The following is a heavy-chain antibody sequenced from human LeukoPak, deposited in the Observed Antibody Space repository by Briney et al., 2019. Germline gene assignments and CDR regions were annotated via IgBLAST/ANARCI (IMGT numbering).Heavy chain of an antibody. V-gene: IGHV1-2*02. D-gene: IGHD3-3*01. CDR1: GYTFAGYY. Sequence: GASVKVSCKASGYTFAGYYMHWVRQAPGQGLEWMGWINPNSGGTNYAQKFQGRVTMTRDTSISTAYMELSRLGSDDTAVYYCASVVAEWLLSGDDYWGQGTLVTVSS. CDR3: ASVVAEWLLSGDDY. J-gene: IGHJ4*02. CDR2: INPNSGGT.